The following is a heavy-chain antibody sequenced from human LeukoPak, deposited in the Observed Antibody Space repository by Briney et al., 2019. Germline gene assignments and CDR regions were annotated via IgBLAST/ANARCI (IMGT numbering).Heavy chain of an antibody. J-gene: IGHJ6*02. CDR2: ISGSGGST. CDR1: GFTFSSYA. Sequence: GGSLRLSCAASGFTFSSYAMSWVRQAPGKGLEWVSAISGSGGSTYYADSVKGRFTISRDNSKNTLYLQMNSLRAEDTAVYYCAKDGAPTVTLYYYGMDVWGQGTTVTVSS. CDR3: AKDGAPTVTLYYYGMDV. D-gene: IGHD4-17*01. V-gene: IGHV3-23*01.